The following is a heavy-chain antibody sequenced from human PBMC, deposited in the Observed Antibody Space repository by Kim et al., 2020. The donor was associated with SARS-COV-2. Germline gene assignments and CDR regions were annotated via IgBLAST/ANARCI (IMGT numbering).Heavy chain of an antibody. V-gene: IGHV3-11*04. J-gene: IGHJ5*02. CDR3: ARDRAFS. Sequence: SGSTIYYADSVKGRFTISRDNAKNSLYLQMNSLRGEDTAVYYCARDRAFSWGLGTLVTVSS. CDR2: SGSTI.